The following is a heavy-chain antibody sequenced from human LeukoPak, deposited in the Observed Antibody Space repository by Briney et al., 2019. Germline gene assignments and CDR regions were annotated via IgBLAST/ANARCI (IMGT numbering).Heavy chain of an antibody. CDR3: AAGSIVPAYYMDV. J-gene: IGHJ6*03. V-gene: IGHV4-30-2*01. CDR1: GGSISSGGHY. CDR2: IYHSGST. Sequence: SETLSLTCTVSGGSISSGGHYWSWIRQPPGKGLEWIGYIYHSGSTYYNPSLKSRVTISVDRSKNQFSLKLSSVTAADTAVYYCAAGSIVPAYYMDVWGKGTTVTVSS. D-gene: IGHD2-8*01.